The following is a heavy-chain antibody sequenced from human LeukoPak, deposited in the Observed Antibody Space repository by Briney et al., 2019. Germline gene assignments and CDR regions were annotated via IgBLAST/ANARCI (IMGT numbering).Heavy chain of an antibody. CDR2: IYYSGST. CDR3: ARAGYCSSTSCQWVPLV. Sequence: SETLSLTCTVSGGSMKNYYWIWIRQSPGKGLEWIGYIYYSGSTNYNPSLKSQVTISVDTSKNQFSPKLNSVTAADTAVYYCARAGYCSSTSCQWVPLVWGQGTTVTVSS. J-gene: IGHJ6*02. CDR1: GGSMKNYY. V-gene: IGHV4-59*01. D-gene: IGHD2-2*03.